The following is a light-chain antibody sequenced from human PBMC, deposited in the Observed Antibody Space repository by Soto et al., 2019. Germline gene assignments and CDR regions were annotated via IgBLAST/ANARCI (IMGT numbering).Light chain of an antibody. Sequence: DIQMTQSPSAMSASVGDRVTITCRASQGISNYLAWFHQKPGKVPKRLIYAASSLQSGVPSRFSGSEAGTEGTLTISSLQPEDYATYYCVQHNSHPRTFGQGTKLEIK. CDR1: QGISNY. CDR2: AAS. CDR3: VQHNSHPRT. V-gene: IGKV1-17*03. J-gene: IGKJ2*01.